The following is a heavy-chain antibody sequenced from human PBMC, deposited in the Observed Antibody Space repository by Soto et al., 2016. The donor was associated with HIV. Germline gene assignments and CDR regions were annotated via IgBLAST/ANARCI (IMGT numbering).Heavy chain of an antibody. CDR2: INSDGSST. D-gene: IGHD1-26*01. Sequence: EVQLVESGGGLVQPGGSLRLSCAASGFTFSSYWMHWVRQAPGKGLVWVSRINSDGSSTSYADSVKGRFTISRDNAKNTLYLQMNSLRAEDTAVYYCAREGMMVGADVDRDGHGFDYWGQGTLVTVSS. CDR3: AREGMMVGADVDRDGHGFDY. CDR1: GFTFSSYW. J-gene: IGHJ4*02. V-gene: IGHV3-74*01.